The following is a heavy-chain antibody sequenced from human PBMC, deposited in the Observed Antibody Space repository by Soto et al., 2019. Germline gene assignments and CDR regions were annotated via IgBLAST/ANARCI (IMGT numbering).Heavy chain of an antibody. J-gene: IGHJ6*02. CDR2: IYHSGST. CDR1: GGSISSSNW. D-gene: IGHD3-9*01. Sequence: SETLSLTCAVSGGSISSSNWWSWVRQPPGKGLEWIGEIYHSGSTNYNPSLKSRVTISVDKSKNQFSLKLSSVTAADTAVYYCARVLTGYSMYYYYYYGMDVWGQGTTVT. V-gene: IGHV4-4*02. CDR3: ARVLTGYSMYYYYYYGMDV.